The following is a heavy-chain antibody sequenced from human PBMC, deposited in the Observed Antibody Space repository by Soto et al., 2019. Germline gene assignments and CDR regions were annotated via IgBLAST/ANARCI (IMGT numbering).Heavy chain of an antibody. CDR2: ISGSGGST. D-gene: IGHD4-17*01. CDR3: AKDQGDYGDVYDAFDI. J-gene: IGHJ3*02. Sequence: EVQLLESGGGLVQPGGSLRLSCAASGFTFSSYAMSWVRKAPGKGLAWVSAISGSGGSTYYADSVKGRFTISRDNSKNTLYLQMNSLRAEDTAVYYCAKDQGDYGDVYDAFDIWGQGTMVTVSS. V-gene: IGHV3-23*01. CDR1: GFTFSSYA.